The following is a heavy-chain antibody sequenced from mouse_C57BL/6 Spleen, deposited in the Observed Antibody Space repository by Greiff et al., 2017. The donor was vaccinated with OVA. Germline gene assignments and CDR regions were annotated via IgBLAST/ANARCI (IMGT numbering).Heavy chain of an antibody. D-gene: IGHD1-1*01. V-gene: IGHV1-55*01. J-gene: IGHJ3*01. CDR2: IYPGSGSP. CDR1: GYTFTSYW. Sequence: QVQLQQPGAELVKPGASVKMSCKASGYTFTSYWITWVKQRPGQGLEWIGDIYPGSGSPNYNAKFKSKATLTVDTSSSTAYMQLSSLTSEDSAVDYCAREGTTVPSWFAYWGQGTLGTVSA. CDR3: AREGTTVPSWFAY.